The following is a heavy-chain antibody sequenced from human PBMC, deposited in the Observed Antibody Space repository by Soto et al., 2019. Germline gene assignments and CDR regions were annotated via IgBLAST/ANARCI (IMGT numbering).Heavy chain of an antibody. CDR3: AAGEASSRNLAPYYLDF. J-gene: IGHJ4*02. Sequence: SQTLSLTCTVSGGSMRNYFWTWIRQPPGKGLEWIGYIHYSGTTSFFPSYTPSLRSRVTISEDTSKNQFSLKLLSVTTADTAVYFCAAGEASSRNLAPYYLDFWGQGTLVTVSS. CDR2: IHYSGTT. D-gene: IGHD6-13*01. CDR1: GGSMRNYF. V-gene: IGHV4-59*01.